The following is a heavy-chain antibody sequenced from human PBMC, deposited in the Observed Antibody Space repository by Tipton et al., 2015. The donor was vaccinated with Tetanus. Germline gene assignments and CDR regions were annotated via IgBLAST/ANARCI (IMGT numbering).Heavy chain of an antibody. CDR1: GGSTHGFY. CDR3: ARANYDFPKKGPFDS. V-gene: IGHV4-4*07. CDR2: IYGRGST. J-gene: IGHJ4*02. Sequence: TLSLTCTVSGGSTHGFYWTWIRQSAGKGLEWIGRIYGRGSTNYNPSLKSRVAMSMDTSKNQFSLKLTSVTAADTAVYYCARANYDFPKKGPFDSWGQGTLVIVSS. D-gene: IGHD3-3*01.